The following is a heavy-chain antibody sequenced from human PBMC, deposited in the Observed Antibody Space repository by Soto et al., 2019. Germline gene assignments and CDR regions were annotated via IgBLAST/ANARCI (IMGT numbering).Heavy chain of an antibody. D-gene: IGHD6-19*01. Sequence: GGSLRLSCAASGFTFSSYGIHWVRQAPGKGLEWVAVVSYDGSNKYYADSVKGRFTISRDKSKNTLYLQMNSLRAEDTAVYYCAKDPFNSSGWYWCFDLWGRGTLVTVSS. CDR1: GFTFSSYG. CDR2: VSYDGSNK. J-gene: IGHJ2*01. CDR3: AKDPFNSSGWYWCFDL. V-gene: IGHV3-30*18.